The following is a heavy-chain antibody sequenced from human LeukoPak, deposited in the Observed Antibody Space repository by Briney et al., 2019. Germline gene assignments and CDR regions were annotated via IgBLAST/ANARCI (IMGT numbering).Heavy chain of an antibody. Sequence: GGSLRLSCAASGFTFSSYSMNWVRQAPGKGLEWVANIKQDGSEKYYVDSVKGRFTISRDNAKNSLYLQMNSLRAEDTAVYYCARDLPPFPLIVATIRGPHLDYGMDVWGQGTTVTVSS. V-gene: IGHV3-7*01. CDR3: ARDLPPFPLIVATIRGPHLDYGMDV. CDR2: IKQDGSEK. D-gene: IGHD5-12*01. CDR1: GFTFSSYS. J-gene: IGHJ6*02.